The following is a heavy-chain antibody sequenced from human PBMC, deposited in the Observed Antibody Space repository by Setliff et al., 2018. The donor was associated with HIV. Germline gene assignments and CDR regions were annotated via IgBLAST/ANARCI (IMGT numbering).Heavy chain of an antibody. D-gene: IGHD6-19*01. J-gene: IGHJ4*02. V-gene: IGHV3-30*04. Sequence: LRLSCSASVFTFSTYAMHWVRQAPGKGLEWVAVISDDGSNKYYADSAKGRFTVSRDNSENTVYLQMNSLRAEDTAVYYCASLITVAGTLDSWGQGTLVTVSS. CDR1: VFTFSTYA. CDR3: ASLITVAGTLDS. CDR2: ISDDGSNK.